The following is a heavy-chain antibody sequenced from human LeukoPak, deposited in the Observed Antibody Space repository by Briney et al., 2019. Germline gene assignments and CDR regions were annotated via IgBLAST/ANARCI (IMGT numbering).Heavy chain of an antibody. Sequence: PGGSLRLSCAASGFTFSHYTMNWARQAPGKGLEWVSDISSSSRTISYADSVKGRFTISRDNAKNSLYLQMNSLRDEDTAVYYCARMGIAAVGAYYFDYWGQGTLVAVSS. CDR2: ISSSSRTI. J-gene: IGHJ4*02. CDR1: GFTFSHYT. CDR3: ARMGIAAVGAYYFDY. V-gene: IGHV3-48*02. D-gene: IGHD6-13*01.